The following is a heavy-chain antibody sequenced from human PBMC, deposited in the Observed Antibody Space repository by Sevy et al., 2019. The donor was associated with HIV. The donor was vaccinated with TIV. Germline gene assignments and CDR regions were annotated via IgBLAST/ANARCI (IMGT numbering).Heavy chain of an antibody. V-gene: IGHV3-15*01. Sequence: GGSLRLSCAASGFSLSNAWMSWVRQAPGKGLEWVGRIKTKADGGPTDYAAPVKDRFTISRDDSKNTAYLQMNSLKIEDTAVYYCTTNDVFDIWGQRTMVTVSS. CDR3: TTNDVFDI. J-gene: IGHJ3*02. CDR1: GFSLSNAW. CDR2: IKTKADGGPT.